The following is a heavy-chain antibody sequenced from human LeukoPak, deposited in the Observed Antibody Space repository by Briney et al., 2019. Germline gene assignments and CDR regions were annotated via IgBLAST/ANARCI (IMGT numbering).Heavy chain of an antibody. CDR1: GFTVSSNS. CDR3: ASGIRERGFDY. J-gene: IGHJ4*02. V-gene: IGHV3-53*01. CDR2: IYSGGNT. Sequence: PGGSLRLSCTVSGFTVSSNSMSWVRQAPGKGLEWVSFIYSGGNTHYSDSVKGRFTISRDNSKNTLYLQMNSLRAEDTALYFCASGIRERGFDYWGQGTLVTVSS. D-gene: IGHD1-1*01.